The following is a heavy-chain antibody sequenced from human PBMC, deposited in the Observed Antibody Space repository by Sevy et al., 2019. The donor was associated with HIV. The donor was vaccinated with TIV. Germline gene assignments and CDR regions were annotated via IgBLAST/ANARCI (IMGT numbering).Heavy chain of an antibody. CDR2: ISNDGSNK. CDR1: GFIFSNYA. D-gene: IGHD5-12*01. V-gene: IGHV3-30-3*01. J-gene: IGHJ4*02. CDR3: ARPGYSGYGFSNFFDY. Sequence: GGSLRLSCAASGFIFSNYAMHWVRQAPGKGLEWVADISNDGSNKHYADSVKGRFTFSRDNSKNTLYLQMNSLRAEDTAVYYCARPGYSGYGFSNFFDYWGRGTLVTVSS.